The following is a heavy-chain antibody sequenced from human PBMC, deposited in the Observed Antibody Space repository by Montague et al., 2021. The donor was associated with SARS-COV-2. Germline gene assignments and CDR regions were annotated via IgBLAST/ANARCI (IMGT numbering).Heavy chain of an antibody. J-gene: IGHJ4*02. CDR2: ISSSSSYI. Sequence: SLSLSCAASGFTFSSYSMNWVRQAPGKGLEWVSSISSSSSYIYYADSVKGRFTISRDNAKNSLYLQMNSLRAEDTAVYYCARDPHYDILTGYYSYWGQGTLVTVSS. CDR1: GFTFSSYS. D-gene: IGHD3-9*01. V-gene: IGHV3-21*01. CDR3: ARDPHYDILTGYYSY.